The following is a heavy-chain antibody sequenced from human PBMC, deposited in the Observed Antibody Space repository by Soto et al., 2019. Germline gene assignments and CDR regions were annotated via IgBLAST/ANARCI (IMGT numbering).Heavy chain of an antibody. CDR1: GFTFSSYG. D-gene: IGHD1-26*01. CDR2: ISSSGSTI. V-gene: IGHV3-48*04. CDR3: ARSTTAYGMDV. Sequence: PGGSLRLSCAASGFTFSSYGMHWVRQAPGKGLEWVSYISSSGSTIYYADSVKGRFTISRDNAKNSLYLQMNSLRAEDTAVHYCARSTTAYGMDVWGQGTTVTVSS. J-gene: IGHJ6*02.